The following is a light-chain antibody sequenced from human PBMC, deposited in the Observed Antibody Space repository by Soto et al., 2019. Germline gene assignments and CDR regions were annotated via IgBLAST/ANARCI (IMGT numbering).Light chain of an antibody. CDR3: QQYYSTPLT. CDR2: WAS. CDR1: QSVXXSSNNKNY. V-gene: IGKV4-1*01. Sequence: DIVMTQSPDSLAXSLGXRATIXCXSXQSVXXSSNNKNYLAWYQQKPGQPPKLLIYWASTRESGVPDRFSGSGSGTDFTLTISSLQAEDVAVYYCQQYYSTPLTFGGGTKVEIK. J-gene: IGKJ4*01.